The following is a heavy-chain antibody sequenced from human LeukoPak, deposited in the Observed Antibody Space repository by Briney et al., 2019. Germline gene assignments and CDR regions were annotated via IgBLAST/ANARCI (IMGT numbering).Heavy chain of an antibody. Sequence: GGSLRLSCAASGFTFSSYAMSWVRQAPGKGLEWVSAISGRGGSTYYADSVKGRFTISRDNSKNTLYLQMNSLRAEDTAVYYCAKRGRGDYDFWSGYYREAEYFQHWGQGTLVTVSS. D-gene: IGHD3-3*01. J-gene: IGHJ1*01. CDR3: AKRGRGDYDFWSGYYREAEYFQH. CDR2: ISGRGGST. V-gene: IGHV3-23*01. CDR1: GFTFSSYA.